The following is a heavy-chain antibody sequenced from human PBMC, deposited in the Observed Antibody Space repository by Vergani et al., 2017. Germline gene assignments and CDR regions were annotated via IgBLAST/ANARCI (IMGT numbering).Heavy chain of an antibody. CDR3: AKVLYSSGWYSAFDI. CDR2: ISYDGSNK. D-gene: IGHD6-19*01. Sequence: QVQLVESGGGVVQPGRSLRLSCAASGFTFSSYAMHWVRQAPGKGLEWVAVISYDGSNKYYADSVKGRFTISRDNSKNTLYLQMNSLRAEDTAVYYCAKVLYSSGWYSAFDIWGQGTMVTVSS. V-gene: IGHV3-30-3*01. J-gene: IGHJ3*02. CDR1: GFTFSSYA.